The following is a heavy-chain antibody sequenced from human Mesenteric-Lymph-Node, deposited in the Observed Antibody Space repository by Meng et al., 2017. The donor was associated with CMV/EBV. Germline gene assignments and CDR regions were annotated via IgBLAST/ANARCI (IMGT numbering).Heavy chain of an antibody. V-gene: IGHV3-23*01. D-gene: IGHD6-19*01. CDR1: GFTFTSYA. Sequence: GGSLRLSCAASGFTFTSYAMSWVRQAPGKGLEWVSAIGGSGESTYYADSVRGRFTISRDNSKNTLYLQMNSLGAEDTAIYYCAKDWGSGWFKTNYWYFDLWGRGTLVTVSS. J-gene: IGHJ2*01. CDR3: AKDWGSGWFKTNYWYFDL. CDR2: IGGSGEST.